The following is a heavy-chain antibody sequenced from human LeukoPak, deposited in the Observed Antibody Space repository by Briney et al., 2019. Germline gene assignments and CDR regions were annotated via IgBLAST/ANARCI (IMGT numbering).Heavy chain of an antibody. D-gene: IGHD2-2*01. V-gene: IGHV1-2*02. CDR2: INPNSGGT. CDR1: GYTFTGYY. J-gene: IGHJ4*02. CDR3: ARALGVVPAADSTIDY. Sequence: ASVKVSCKASGYTFTGYYMHWVRQAPGQGLEWMGWINPNSGGTNYAQKFQGRVTMTRDTSISTAYMELSSLRSEDTAVYYCARALGVVPAADSTIDYWGQGTLVTVSP.